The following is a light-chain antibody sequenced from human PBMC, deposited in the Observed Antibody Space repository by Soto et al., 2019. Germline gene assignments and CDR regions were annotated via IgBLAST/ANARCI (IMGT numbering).Light chain of an antibody. CDR2: GVT. J-gene: IGLJ1*01. V-gene: IGLV2-14*01. Sequence: QSALTQPASVSGSPGQSITISCTGTSSDVGGYNYVSWYQQHPGKAPKLMIYGVTNRPSGVSSRFSGSRSGNTASLTISGRQAEDEADYFCNAYTSSSTFVFGTGTKVTVL. CDR3: NAYTSSSTFV. CDR1: SSDVGGYNY.